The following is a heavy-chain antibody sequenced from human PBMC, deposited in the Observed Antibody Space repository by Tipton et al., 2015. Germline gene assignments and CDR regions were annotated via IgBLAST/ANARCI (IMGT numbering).Heavy chain of an antibody. CDR3: ARARGRHGGLFDS. D-gene: IGHD4-23*01. Sequence: LRLSCNVFGGSISRSDYYWGWIRQPPGKGLEWIGNMFYSGSAYYNPALNSRVTISVDTSKTQFSLKMRSVTATDTAVYYCARARGRHGGLFDSWGQGTLVTVSS. CDR2: MFYSGSA. CDR1: GGSISRSDYY. V-gene: IGHV4-39*07. J-gene: IGHJ4*02.